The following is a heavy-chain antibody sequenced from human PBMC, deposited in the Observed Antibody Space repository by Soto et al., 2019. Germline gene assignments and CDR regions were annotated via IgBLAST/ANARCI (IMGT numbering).Heavy chain of an antibody. J-gene: IGHJ4*02. CDR3: TRKGTNWNEGFLY. CDR1: GFTFGDYA. Sequence: PGGSLRLSCTASGFTFGDYAMSWFRQAPGKGLEWVGFIRSKAYGGTTEYAASVKGRFTISRDDSKSIAYLQMNSLKTEDTAVYYCTRKGTNWNEGFLYWGQGTLVTVSS. D-gene: IGHD1-1*01. V-gene: IGHV3-49*03. CDR2: IRSKAYGGTT.